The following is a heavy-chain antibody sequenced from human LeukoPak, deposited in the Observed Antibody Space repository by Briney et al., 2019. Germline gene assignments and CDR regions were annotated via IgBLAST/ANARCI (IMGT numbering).Heavy chain of an antibody. CDR2: IIPIFGTA. Sequence: SVKVSCKASGYTFTSYGISWVRQAPGQGLEWMGGIIPIFGTANYAQKFQGRVTITTDESTSTAYMELSSLRSEDTAVYYCASGDYGVDYWGQGTLVTVSS. J-gene: IGHJ4*02. CDR1: GYTFTSYG. D-gene: IGHD4-17*01. CDR3: ASGDYGVDY. V-gene: IGHV1-69*05.